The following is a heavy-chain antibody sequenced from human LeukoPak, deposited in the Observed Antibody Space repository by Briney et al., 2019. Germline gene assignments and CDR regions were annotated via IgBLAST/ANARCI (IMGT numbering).Heavy chain of an antibody. CDR3: ARDSCLIKTCLDY. D-gene: IGHD3-10*01. J-gene: IGHJ4*02. CDR1: GFIFSHFG. Sequence: PGGSLRLSCATSGFIFSHFGMHWVRQAPSKGLEWVAAIQSDGSQEYFADSVKGRSTISRDKSKSTMYLQIDTLRAEDTAVYYCARDSCLIKTCLDYWGQGTLVTVSS. V-gene: IGHV3-33*01. CDR2: IQSDGSQE.